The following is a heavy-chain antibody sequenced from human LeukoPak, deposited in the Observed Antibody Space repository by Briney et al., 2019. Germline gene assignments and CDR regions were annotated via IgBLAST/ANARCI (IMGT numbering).Heavy chain of an antibody. D-gene: IGHD1-26*01. Sequence: AGGSLRLSCAASGFTFSSYAMSWVRQAPGEGLEWVSAISGSGGSTYYADSVKGRFTISRDNSENTLYLQMNSLRAEDTAVYYCAKDRYSGSYYGLFDYWGQGTLVTVSS. J-gene: IGHJ4*02. CDR2: ISGSGGST. CDR3: AKDRYSGSYYGLFDY. V-gene: IGHV3-23*01. CDR1: GFTFSSYA.